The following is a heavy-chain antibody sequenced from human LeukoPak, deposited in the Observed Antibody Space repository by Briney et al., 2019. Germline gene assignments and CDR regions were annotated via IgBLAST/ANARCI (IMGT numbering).Heavy chain of an antibody. J-gene: IGHJ4*02. CDR2: INPSGDTT. CDR1: GYTFTSYY. D-gene: IGHD6-19*01. Sequence: ASVKVSCTASGYTFTSYYMHWVRQAPGQGLEWMGIINPSGDTTNYAQKFQGRVTMTRDTSTSTVYMELSSLRSEDTAVYYCARGIAVAAPDYWGQGTLVTVSS. V-gene: IGHV1-46*01. CDR3: ARGIAVAAPDY.